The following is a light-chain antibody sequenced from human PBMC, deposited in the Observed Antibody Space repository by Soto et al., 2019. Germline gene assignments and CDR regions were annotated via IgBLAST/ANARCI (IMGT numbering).Light chain of an antibody. J-gene: IGLJ2*01. CDR1: SSDVGAYNY. CDR2: EVS. Sequence: SALTQPPSASGSPGQSVTISCTGTSSDVGAYNYVSWYQQHPGKAPKLMIYEVSKRPSGVPDRFSGSKSGNTASLTVSGLQAEDEADYYCSSYAGNNKLVFGGGTKLTVL. CDR3: SSYAGNNKLV. V-gene: IGLV2-8*01.